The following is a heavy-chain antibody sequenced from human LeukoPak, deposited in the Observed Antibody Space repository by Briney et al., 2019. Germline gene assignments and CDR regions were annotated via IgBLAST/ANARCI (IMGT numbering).Heavy chain of an antibody. J-gene: IGHJ3*02. CDR1: GGSISSYY. Sequence: SETLSLTCTVSGGSISSYYWSWIRQPPGKGLEWIGYIYYSGSTNYNPSLKSRVTISVDTSKNQFSLKLSSVTAADTAVYYCASLIAVAGDAFDIWGQGTMVTVSS. D-gene: IGHD6-19*01. CDR2: IYYSGST. CDR3: ASLIAVAGDAFDI. V-gene: IGHV4-59*01.